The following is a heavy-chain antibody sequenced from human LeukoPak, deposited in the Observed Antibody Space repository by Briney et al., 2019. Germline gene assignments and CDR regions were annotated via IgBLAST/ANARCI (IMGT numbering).Heavy chain of an antibody. D-gene: IGHD5-12*01. CDR1: GGSFSGYY. V-gene: IGHV4-34*01. CDR3: ARGKWLRSSFDY. Sequence: SETLSLTCAVYGGSFSGYYWSWIRQPPGKGLEWIGEINHSGSTNYNPSLKSRVTISVDTSKNQFSLKLSSVTAADTAVYYCARGKWLRSSFDYWGQGTLVTVSS. CDR2: INHSGST. J-gene: IGHJ4*02.